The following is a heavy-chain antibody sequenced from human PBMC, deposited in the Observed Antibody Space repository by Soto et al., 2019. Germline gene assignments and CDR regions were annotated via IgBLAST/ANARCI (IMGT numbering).Heavy chain of an antibody. CDR2: MYAGGTT. J-gene: IGHJ5*02. CDR3: ARECRDGSNTRLAFDP. Sequence: EMQLVESGEGLVQPGGSLRLSCAASGFTVSSSYMTWVLQAPGKGLAWVSVMYAGGTTYYADSVKGRFTFSRDNSKNMLYLQMNNLRADDTAVYYCARECRDGSNTRLAFDPWGQGALVTVSS. CDR1: GFTVSSSY. D-gene: IGHD2-15*01. V-gene: IGHV3-66*01.